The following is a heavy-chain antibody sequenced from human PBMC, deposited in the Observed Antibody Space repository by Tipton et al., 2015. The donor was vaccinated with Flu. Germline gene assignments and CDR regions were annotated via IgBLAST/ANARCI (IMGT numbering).Heavy chain of an antibody. CDR1: GGSISSFY. CDR3: ARDSSLISYRYGFDV. J-gene: IGHJ6*02. CDR2: IYSSGRT. D-gene: IGHD3-16*01. V-gene: IGHV4-4*07. Sequence: TLSLTCTVSGGSISSFYWTWIRQSAGRGLEWIGRIYSSGRTNYNPSLRSRVTMSVDTSKNLFSLNLTSVTAADSAVYYCARDSSLISYRYGFDVWGQGTTVTVSS.